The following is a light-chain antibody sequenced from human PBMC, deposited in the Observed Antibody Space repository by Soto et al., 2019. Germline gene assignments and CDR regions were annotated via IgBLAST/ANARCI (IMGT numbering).Light chain of an antibody. CDR2: DAS. CDR3: QQYDNLPWT. V-gene: IGKV1-33*01. CDR1: QDISNY. J-gene: IGKJ1*01. Sequence: DIPMTQSPSSLSASVGDRVTITCQASQDISNYLNWYQQKPGKAPKLLIYDASNLETGVTSRFSGSGSGTDVTFTISSLQPEDIATYYCQQYDNLPWTFGQGTKVEIK.